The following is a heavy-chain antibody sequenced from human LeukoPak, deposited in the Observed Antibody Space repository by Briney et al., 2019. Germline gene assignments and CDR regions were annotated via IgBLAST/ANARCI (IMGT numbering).Heavy chain of an antibody. V-gene: IGHV5-51*01. D-gene: IGHD2-15*01. CDR1: GYTFNTHW. CDR3: ARTYCSGGGCLGSFDY. Sequence: GESLNISCKGSGYTFNTHWIGWVRQMPGKGLEWMGIIYPGDSNTRYSPSFQGQVTISVDKSITTAYLQWTTLKASDTAMYYCARTYCSGGGCLGSFDYWGHGTLVTVSS. CDR2: IYPGDSNT. J-gene: IGHJ4*01.